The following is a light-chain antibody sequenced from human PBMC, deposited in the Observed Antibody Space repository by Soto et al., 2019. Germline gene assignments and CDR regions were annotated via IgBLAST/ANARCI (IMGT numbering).Light chain of an antibody. CDR2: DIS. J-gene: IGKJ4*01. Sequence: AATVSLTTGKGASSARRASETVNSNLAWYQQKPGQAPSLLIYDISARATGIPTRFSGSGSGTEFTFPLSSLQSEECAVYFCQQYHGWPLTFGGGTKVDIK. V-gene: IGKV3D-15*01. CDR1: ETVNSN. CDR3: QQYHGWPLT.